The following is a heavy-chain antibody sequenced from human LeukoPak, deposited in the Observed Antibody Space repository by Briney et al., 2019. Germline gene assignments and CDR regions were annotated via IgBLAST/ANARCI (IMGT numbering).Heavy chain of an antibody. CDR2: IRSKAYGGTT. CDR1: GFTFGDYA. CDR3: TRSLEWLLAGLPGY. V-gene: IGHV3-49*03. J-gene: IGHJ4*02. D-gene: IGHD3-3*01. Sequence: PGGSLGLSCTASGFTFGDYAMSWFRQAPGKGLEWVGFIRSKAYGGTTEYAASVKGRFTISRDDSKSIAYLQMNSLKTEDTAVYYCTRSLEWLLAGLPGYWGQGTLVTVSS.